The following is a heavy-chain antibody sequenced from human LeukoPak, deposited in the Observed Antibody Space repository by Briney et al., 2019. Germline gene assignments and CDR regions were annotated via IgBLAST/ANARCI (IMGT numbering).Heavy chain of an antibody. CDR3: ARTPYGAHFDY. D-gene: IGHD4-17*01. J-gene: IGHJ4*02. CDR2: IYSGGST. CDR1: GFTFSSHA. Sequence: GGSLRLSCAASGFTFSSHAMSWVRQAPGKGLEWVSVIYSGGSTYYADSVKGRFTISRDNSKNTLYLQMNSLRAEDTAVYYCARTPYGAHFDYWGQGTLVTVSS. V-gene: IGHV3-53*01.